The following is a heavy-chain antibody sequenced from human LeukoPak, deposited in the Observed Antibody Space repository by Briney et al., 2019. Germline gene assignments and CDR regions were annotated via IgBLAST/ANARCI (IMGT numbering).Heavy chain of an antibody. CDR2: INHSGST. J-gene: IGHJ4*02. Sequence: PSETLSLTCAVYGGSFSGYYWSWIRQPPGKGLVWIGEINHSGSTNYNPSLKSRVTISVDTSKNQFSLKLSSVTAADTAVYYCARGERWLHLLDYWGQGTLVTVSS. CDR1: GGSFSGYY. V-gene: IGHV4-34*01. D-gene: IGHD5-24*01. CDR3: ARGERWLHLLDY.